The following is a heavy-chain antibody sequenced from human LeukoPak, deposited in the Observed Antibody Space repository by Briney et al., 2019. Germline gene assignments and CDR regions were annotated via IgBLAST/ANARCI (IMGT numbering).Heavy chain of an antibody. Sequence: SGPTLLNPTQTLTLTCTFSGFSLSTSGMRVSWIRQPPGKALEWLSRIDWDDDKFYSTSLKTRLTISKDTSKNQVVLTMTNMDPVDTATYYCARQVAGRSFLFDYWGQGTLVTVSS. V-gene: IGHV2-70*04. CDR2: IDWDDDK. CDR1: GFSLSTSGMR. J-gene: IGHJ4*02. CDR3: ARQVAGRSFLFDY. D-gene: IGHD6-19*01.